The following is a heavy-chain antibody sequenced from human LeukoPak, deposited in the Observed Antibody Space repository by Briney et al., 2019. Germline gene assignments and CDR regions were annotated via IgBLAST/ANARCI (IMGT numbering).Heavy chain of an antibody. D-gene: IGHD3-10*01. J-gene: IGHJ4*02. CDR3: AREGTMVQGVMNHFDY. Sequence: SQTLSLTCAISGDSVSSNNAAWNWIRQSPSRGLEWLGRTLYRSKWYNDYAVPVKGRITISPDTSKNQFSLQLNSVTPEDTAVYYCAREGTMVQGVMNHFDYWGQGTLVTVSS. CDR2: TLYRSKWYN. CDR1: GDSVSSNNAA. V-gene: IGHV6-1*01.